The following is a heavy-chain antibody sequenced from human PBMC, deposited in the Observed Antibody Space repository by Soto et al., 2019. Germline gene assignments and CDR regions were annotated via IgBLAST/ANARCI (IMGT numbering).Heavy chain of an antibody. J-gene: IGHJ6*02. CDR3: ARGGLRFLDCAMDV. Sequence: QVQLVQSGAEVKKPGSSVKVSCKASGGTFSSYAISWVRQAPGQGLEWMGGIIPIFGSTNYAQKFQGRVTITAAESTCTAYMELSSLRSEDTAVDYCARGGLRFLDCAMDVWGQGTTVTVSS. V-gene: IGHV1-69*12. D-gene: IGHD3-3*01. CDR1: GGTFSSYA. CDR2: IIPIFGST.